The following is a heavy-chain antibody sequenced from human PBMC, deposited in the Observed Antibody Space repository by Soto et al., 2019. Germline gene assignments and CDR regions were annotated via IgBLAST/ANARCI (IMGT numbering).Heavy chain of an antibody. CDR2: IKSKTDGGTT. D-gene: IGHD3-10*01. J-gene: IGHJ4*02. CDR1: GFTFSNAW. Sequence: EVQLVESGGGLVKPGGSLRLSCAASGFTFSNAWMSWVRQAPGKGLEWVGRIKSKTDGGTTDYAAPVKGRFTISRDNSKHTLYLQMNSLKTEDTAVYYCTTEGSRGDADYWGQGTLVTVSS. V-gene: IGHV3-15*01. CDR3: TTEGSRGDADY.